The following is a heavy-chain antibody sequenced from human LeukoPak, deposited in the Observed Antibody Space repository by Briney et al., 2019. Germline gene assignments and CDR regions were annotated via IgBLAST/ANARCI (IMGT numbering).Heavy chain of an antibody. CDR1: GFTFSSYW. CDR3: ARDGFWQLVRGVFDY. CDR2: IKQDGSEK. Sequence: GGSLRLSCAASGFTFSSYWMSWVRQAPGKGLEWVANIKQDGSEKYYVDSVKGRFTISRGNAKNSLYLQMNSLRAEDTAVYYCARDGFWQLVRGVFDYWGQGTLVTVSS. D-gene: IGHD6-13*01. V-gene: IGHV3-7*01. J-gene: IGHJ4*02.